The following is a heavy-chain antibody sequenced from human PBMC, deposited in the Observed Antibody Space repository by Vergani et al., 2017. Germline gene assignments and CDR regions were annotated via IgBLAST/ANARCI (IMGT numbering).Heavy chain of an antibody. V-gene: IGHV1-46*01. CDR2: INPSGGST. D-gene: IGHD3-10*01. J-gene: IGHJ6*02. CDR1: GYTFTSYY. CDR3: ARDFGVRGVIPLHYGMDV. Sequence: QVQLVQSGAEVKKPGASVKVSCKASGYTFTSYYMHWVRQAPGQGLEWMGIINPSGGSTSYAQKFQGRVTMTRDTSTSTVYMELSSLRSEDTAVYYCARDFGVRGVIPLHYGMDVWGQGTTVTVSS.